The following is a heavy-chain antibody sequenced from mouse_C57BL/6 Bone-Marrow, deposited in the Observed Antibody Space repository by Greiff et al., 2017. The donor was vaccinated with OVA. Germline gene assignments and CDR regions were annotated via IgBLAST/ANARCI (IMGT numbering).Heavy chain of an antibody. D-gene: IGHD1-1*01. CDR3: ARDYGSSYPHWYFDV. CDR1: DSEVFPIAY. J-gene: IGHJ1*03. V-gene: IGHV15-2*01. Sequence: VKLLESGSELRSPGSSVKLSCKDFDSEVFPIAYMSWVRQKPGHGFEWIGGILPSIGRTIYGEKFEDKATLDADTLSNTAYLELNSLTSEDSAIYYCARDYGSSYPHWYFDVWGTGTTVTVSS. CDR2: ILPSIGRT.